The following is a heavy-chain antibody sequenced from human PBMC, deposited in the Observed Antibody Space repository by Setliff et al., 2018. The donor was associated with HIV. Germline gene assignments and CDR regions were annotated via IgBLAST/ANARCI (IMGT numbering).Heavy chain of an antibody. D-gene: IGHD1-1*01. CDR3: AREAPDDHFDH. Sequence: SETLSLTCTVTGGSISSGGSYWTWIRQHPGKGLEWIGYIYNTGSTYHSPSLESRVTISIDTSKNQFSLKLSSVTAADTAVYFCAREAPDDHFDHWGQGTLVTVSS. CDR2: IYNTGST. V-gene: IGHV4-31*03. J-gene: IGHJ4*02. CDR1: GGSISSGGSY.